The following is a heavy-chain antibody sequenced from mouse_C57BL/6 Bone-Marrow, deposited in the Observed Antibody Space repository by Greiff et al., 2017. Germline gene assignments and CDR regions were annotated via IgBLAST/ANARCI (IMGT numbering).Heavy chain of an antibody. CDR2: IYPNNGGT. J-gene: IGHJ3*01. Sequence: QVQLQQPGAELVMPGASVKLSCKASGYTFTSYWMHWVKQRPGQGLEWIGDIYPNNGGTSYNQKFKGKATLTADKSSSTAYMELRSLASEDSAVCYCARVAYWGQGTLVTVSA. CDR1: GYTFTSYW. CDR3: ARVAY. V-gene: IGHV1-53*01.